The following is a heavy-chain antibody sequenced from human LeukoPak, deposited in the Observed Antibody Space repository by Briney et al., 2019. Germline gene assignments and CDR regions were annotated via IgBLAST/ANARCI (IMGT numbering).Heavy chain of an antibody. V-gene: IGHV5-51*01. D-gene: IGHD6-19*01. J-gene: IGHJ6*03. CDR1: GYSFTSYW. CDR2: IYPGDSDT. CDR3: ARQSSGWSYYYYMDV. Sequence: GESLKISCKGSGYSFTSYWIGWVRQMPGKGLEWMGIIYPGDSDTRYSPSFQGQVIISADKSISTAYLQWSSLKASDTAMYYCARQSSGWSYYYYMDVWGKGTTVTVSS.